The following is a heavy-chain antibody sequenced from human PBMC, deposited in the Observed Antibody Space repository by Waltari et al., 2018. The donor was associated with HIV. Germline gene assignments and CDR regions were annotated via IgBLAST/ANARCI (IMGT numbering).Heavy chain of an antibody. Sequence: EVQLVESGGGLVPAGGSLRLSCAPSGFTFSTHWMHWVRQAPGKGLVWVARINGDGSGTSYADSVRGRFSISRENAENSLHLHMNSVRPEDTGLYYCTREGVETTAPADYWGQGTLVTVSS. CDR3: TREGVETTAPADY. D-gene: IGHD4-17*01. CDR1: GFTFSTHW. V-gene: IGHV3-74*01. CDR2: INGDGSGT. J-gene: IGHJ4*02.